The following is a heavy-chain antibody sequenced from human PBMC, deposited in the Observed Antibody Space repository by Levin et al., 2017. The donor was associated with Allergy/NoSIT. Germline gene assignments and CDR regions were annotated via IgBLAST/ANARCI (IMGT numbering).Heavy chain of an antibody. D-gene: IGHD2-2*01. V-gene: IGHV3-30*18. CDR1: GFTFSSYG. CDR2: ISYDGSNK. CDR3: AKNRPAYNWFDP. J-gene: IGHJ5*02. Sequence: GESLKISCAASGFTFSSYGMHWVRQAPGKGLEWVAVISYDGSNKYYADSVKGRFTISRDNSKNTLYLQMNSLRAEDTAVYYCAKNRPAYNWFDPWGQGTLVTVSS.